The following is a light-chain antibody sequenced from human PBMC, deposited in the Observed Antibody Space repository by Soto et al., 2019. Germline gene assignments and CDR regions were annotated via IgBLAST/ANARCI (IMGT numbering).Light chain of an antibody. V-gene: IGKV1-27*01. Sequence: DIQMTQSPSSLSASVGDRVTISCRASQGITKYLAWYQQKPGKVPELLIYGASRLHSGAPSRFSGSGSGTDFALTMTSLQPEDVGTYYCQKYNSAPFPFGPGTKVDIK. CDR1: QGITKY. CDR3: QKYNSAPFP. CDR2: GAS. J-gene: IGKJ3*01.